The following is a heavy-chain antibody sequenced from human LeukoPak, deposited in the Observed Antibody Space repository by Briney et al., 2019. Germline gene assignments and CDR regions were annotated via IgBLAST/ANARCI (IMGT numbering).Heavy chain of an antibody. CDR1: GGSISSSSYY. Sequence: SETLSLTCTVSGGSISSSSYYWGWIRQPPGKGLEWIGSIYYSGSTYYNPSLKSRVTISVDTSKNQFSLKLSSVTAADTAVYYCARDYSSTTSPFDYWGQGTLVTVSS. CDR3: ARDYSSTTSPFDY. J-gene: IGHJ4*02. D-gene: IGHD6-13*01. V-gene: IGHV4-39*07. CDR2: IYYSGST.